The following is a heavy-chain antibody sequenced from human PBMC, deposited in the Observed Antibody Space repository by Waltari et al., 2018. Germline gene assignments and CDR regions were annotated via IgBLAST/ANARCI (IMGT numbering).Heavy chain of an antibody. CDR2: IYSGGST. CDR3: AREGGGVTTAY. J-gene: IGHJ4*02. V-gene: IGHV3-53*01. CDR1: GFPVSSTY. Sequence: EVQLVESGGGLIRPGGSLRLAWSASGFPVSSTYMAWVRQAPGKGLEWVSVIYSGGSTYYADSVKGRFTISRDNSKNTLYLQMNSLRAEDTAVYYCAREGGGVTTAYWGQGTLVTVSS. D-gene: IGHD4-17*01.